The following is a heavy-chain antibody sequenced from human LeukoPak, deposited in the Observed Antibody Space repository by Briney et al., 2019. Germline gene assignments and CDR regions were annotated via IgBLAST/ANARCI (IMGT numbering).Heavy chain of an antibody. CDR1: GYTFTGYY. J-gene: IGHJ4*02. Sequence: ASVKVSCKASGYTFTGYYMHWVRQAPGQGLEWMGWINPNSGGTNYAQKFQGRVTMTRDTSISTAYMELSRLRSDDTAVYYCARGRRTVYSSSSAGPREAFDYWGQGTLVTASS. CDR3: ARGRRTVYSSSSAGPREAFDY. V-gene: IGHV1-2*02. CDR2: INPNSGGT. D-gene: IGHD6-6*01.